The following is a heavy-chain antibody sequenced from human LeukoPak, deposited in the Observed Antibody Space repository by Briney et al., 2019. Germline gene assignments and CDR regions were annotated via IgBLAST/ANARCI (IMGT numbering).Heavy chain of an antibody. CDR3: ARVWSTTSSGYNWFDP. D-gene: IGHD6-6*01. V-gene: IGHV1-2*02. CDR2: INPNSGDT. CDR1: GYTFTDYY. Sequence: ASVKVSCKASGYTFTDYYMYWVRQAPGQGLEWMGWINPNSGDTNYAQKFQGRVTMTRDTSITTAYMELSGLRSDDTAVYYCARVWSTTSSGYNWFDPWGRGTLVTVSS. J-gene: IGHJ5*02.